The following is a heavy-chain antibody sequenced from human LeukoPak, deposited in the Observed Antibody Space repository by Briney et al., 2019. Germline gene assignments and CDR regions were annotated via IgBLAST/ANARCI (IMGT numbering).Heavy chain of an antibody. CDR3: AKAVRFLDWFGAFDS. CDR1: GFTFSSYG. CDR2: IRYDGSNK. D-gene: IGHD3-3*01. J-gene: IGHJ3*02. V-gene: IGHV3-30*02. Sequence: GGSLRLSCAASGFTFSSYGMHWVRQAPGKGLEWVAFIRYDGSNKYYADSVKGRFTISRDNSKNTLYLQMNSLRAEDTAVYYCAKAVRFLDWFGAFDSWGQGTMVTVSS.